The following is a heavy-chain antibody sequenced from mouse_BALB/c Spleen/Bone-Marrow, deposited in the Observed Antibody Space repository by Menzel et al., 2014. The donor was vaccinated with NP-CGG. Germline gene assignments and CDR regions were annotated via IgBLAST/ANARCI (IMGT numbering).Heavy chain of an antibody. CDR1: GFTFTSYW. CDR2: INPSNGRT. D-gene: IGHD2-1*01. Sequence: QVQLQQSGAELVKPGASVKLSCMASGFTFTSYWIHWVKQRPGQGPERIGEINPSNGRTNYNEKFKSKATLTDDKSSSTAYMQLSSLTSEDSAVYYCARDGNYRYAMDYWGQGTSLTVSS. J-gene: IGHJ4*01. V-gene: IGHV1S81*02. CDR3: ARDGNYRYAMDY.